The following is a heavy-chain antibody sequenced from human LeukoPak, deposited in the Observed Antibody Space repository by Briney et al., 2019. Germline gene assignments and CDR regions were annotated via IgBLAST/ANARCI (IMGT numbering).Heavy chain of an antibody. CDR3: ARDGTPLAGGGAFDY. J-gene: IGHJ4*02. D-gene: IGHD3-16*01. Sequence: GGSLRLSCAASGFTFSSYAMHWVRQAPGKGPEWVAVISYDGSNKYYADSVKGRFTISRDNSKNTLYLQMNSLRAEDTAVYYCARDGTPLAGGGAFDYWGQGTLVTVSS. V-gene: IGHV3-30-3*01. CDR1: GFTFSSYA. CDR2: ISYDGSNK.